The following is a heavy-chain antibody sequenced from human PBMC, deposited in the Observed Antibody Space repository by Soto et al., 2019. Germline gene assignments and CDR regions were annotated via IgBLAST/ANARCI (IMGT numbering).Heavy chain of an antibody. CDR2: INSDGSRT. V-gene: IGHV3-74*01. D-gene: IGHD3-3*01. J-gene: IGHJ4*02. CDR3: ASDQFVLDSNHIGGIDY. CDR1: GFSFSSYC. Sequence: EVQLVESGGGLVQPGGSLRLACAASGFSFSSYCMYWVRQAPGKGLVWVSRINSDGSRTNYADSVKGRFTISRENAKKTLYLQMNSLRAEDTAVYYCASDQFVLDSNHIGGIDYWGQGALVIVS.